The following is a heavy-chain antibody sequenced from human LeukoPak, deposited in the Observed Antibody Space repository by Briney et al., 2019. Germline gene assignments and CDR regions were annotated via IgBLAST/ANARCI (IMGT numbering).Heavy chain of an antibody. CDR3: ARDKVDYGETDDWYFDL. J-gene: IGHJ2*01. V-gene: IGHV4-4*07. CDR1: GGSISSYH. D-gene: IGHD4-17*01. Sequence: PSETLSLTCTVSGGSISSYHWSWIRQPAGKGLEWIGRIYTSGSTNYNPSLKSRVTMSVDTSKNQFSLKLSSVTAADTAVYYCARDKVDYGETDDWYFDLWGRGTLSLSPQ. CDR2: IYTSGST.